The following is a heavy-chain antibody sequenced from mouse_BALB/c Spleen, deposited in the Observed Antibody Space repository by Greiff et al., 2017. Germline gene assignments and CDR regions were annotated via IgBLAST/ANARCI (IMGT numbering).Heavy chain of an antibody. CDR1: GYTFSSYW. CDR2: ILPGSGST. CDR3: ARNPYSYYFDY. J-gene: IGHJ2*01. Sequence: QVQLKQSGAELMKPGASVKISCKATGYTFSSYWIEWVKQRPGHGLEWIGEILPGSGSTNYNEKFKGKATFTADTSSNTAYMQLSSLTSEDSAVYYCARNPYSYYFDYWGQGTTLTVSS. D-gene: IGHD1-1*01. V-gene: IGHV1-9*01.